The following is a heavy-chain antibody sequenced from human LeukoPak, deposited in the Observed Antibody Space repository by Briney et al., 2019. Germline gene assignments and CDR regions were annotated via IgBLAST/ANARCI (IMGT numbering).Heavy chain of an antibody. V-gene: IGHV3-11*01. CDR1: GFTFSSYG. J-gene: IGHJ3*02. Sequence: PGGSLRLSCAASGFTFSSYGMSWNRQAPGKGLEWVSYISSSGSTIYYADSVKGRFTISRDNAKNSLYLQMNSLRAEDTAVYYCRSGPLDAFDIWGQGTMVTVSS. CDR3: RSGPLDAFDI. CDR2: ISSSGSTI.